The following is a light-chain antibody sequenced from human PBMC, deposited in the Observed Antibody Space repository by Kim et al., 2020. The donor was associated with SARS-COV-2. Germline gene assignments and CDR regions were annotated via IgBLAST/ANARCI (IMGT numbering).Light chain of an antibody. Sequence: ATISCKSSQSILYSSNNKNYLAWYQQKPGQSPKLLIYWASTRESGVPDRFSGSGSGTDFTLTISSLQAEDVAVYYCQQHYTTPRYTFGQGTKLEI. CDR1: QSILYSSNNKNY. CDR3: QQHYTTPRYT. CDR2: WAS. J-gene: IGKJ2*01. V-gene: IGKV4-1*01.